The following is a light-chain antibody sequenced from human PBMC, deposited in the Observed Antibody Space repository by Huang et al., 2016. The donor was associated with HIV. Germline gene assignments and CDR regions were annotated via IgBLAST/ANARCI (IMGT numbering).Light chain of an antibody. V-gene: IGKV3-15*01. Sequence: EIVMTQSPATLSVSPGERATLSCRASQSVSSNLAWYQQQPGQAPRLLLYGASTRATGIPARFSGSGSGTEFTLTISSLQSEDFAVYYCDQYNNWPPWTFGQGTKVEIK. CDR1: QSVSSN. J-gene: IGKJ1*01. CDR3: DQYNNWPPWT. CDR2: GAS.